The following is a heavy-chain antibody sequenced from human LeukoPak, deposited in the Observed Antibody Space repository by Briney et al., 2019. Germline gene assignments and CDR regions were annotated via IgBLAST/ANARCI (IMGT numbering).Heavy chain of an antibody. CDR2: ISWNSGSI. V-gene: IGHV3-9*01. CDR1: GFTFDDYA. D-gene: IGHD3-22*01. Sequence: PGRSLGLSCAASGFTFDDYAMHWVRQAPGKGLEGGSGISWNSGSIGYADSVKGRFTISRDNAKNSLYLQMNSLRAEDTALYYCAKDRGATYYYDSSGYGYFDYWGQGTLVTVSS. J-gene: IGHJ4*02. CDR3: AKDRGATYYYDSSGYGYFDY.